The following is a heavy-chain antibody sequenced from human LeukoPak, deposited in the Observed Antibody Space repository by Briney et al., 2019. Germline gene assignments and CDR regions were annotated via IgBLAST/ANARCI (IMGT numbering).Heavy chain of an antibody. J-gene: IGHJ5*02. D-gene: IGHD2-8*01. CDR3: ARDPGYCTNGVCYRNWFDP. CDR2: INTNTGNP. V-gene: IGHV7-4-1*02. CDR1: GYTFTSYA. Sequence: ASVKVSCKASGYTFTSYAMNWVRQAPGQGLEWMGWINTNTGNPTYAQGFTGRFVFSLDTSVSTAYLQISSLKAEDNAVYYCARDPGYCTNGVCYRNWFDPWGQGTLVTVSS.